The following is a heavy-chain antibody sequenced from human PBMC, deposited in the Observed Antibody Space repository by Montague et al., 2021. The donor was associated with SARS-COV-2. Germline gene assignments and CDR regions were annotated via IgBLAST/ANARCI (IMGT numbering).Heavy chain of an antibody. Sequence: SLRLSCAASGFTVSSNYMSWVRQAPGKGLEWVSVIYSGGSTYYADSVTGRFTISRDNSKNTLYLQMNSLRAEDTAVYYCASGSYSSSWYGPKYYFDYWGQGTLVTVSS. J-gene: IGHJ4*02. V-gene: IGHV3-66*01. CDR2: IYSGGST. D-gene: IGHD6-13*01. CDR3: ASGSYSSSWYGPKYYFDY. CDR1: GFTVSSNY.